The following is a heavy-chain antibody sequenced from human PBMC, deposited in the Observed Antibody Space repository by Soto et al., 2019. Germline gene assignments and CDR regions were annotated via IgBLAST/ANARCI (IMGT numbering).Heavy chain of an antibody. CDR1: GFTFSSYW. D-gene: IGHD6-13*01. J-gene: IGHJ3*02. CDR2: INSDGSST. V-gene: IGHV3-74*01. Sequence: HPGGSLRLSCAASGFTFSSYWMHWVRQAPGKGLVWVSRINSDGSSTSYADSVKGRFTISRDNAKNTLYLQMNSLRAEDTAVYYCARGSSRSDAFDIWGQGTMVTVSS. CDR3: ARGSSRSDAFDI.